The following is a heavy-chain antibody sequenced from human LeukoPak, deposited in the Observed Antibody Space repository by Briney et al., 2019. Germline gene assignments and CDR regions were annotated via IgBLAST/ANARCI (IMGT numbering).Heavy chain of an antibody. CDR3: AKGHGDASGYYYFDS. J-gene: IGHJ4*02. V-gene: IGHV3-23*01. D-gene: IGHD3-22*01. Sequence: GGSLRLSCAASGFIFSNYGMSWVRQAPGEGLEWVSAIRGNADTTYYADSVKGQFTIFRDNNKNILYLQMNSLRVDDTALYYCAKGHGDASGYYYFDSWGQGTLVTVSS. CDR2: IRGNADTT. CDR1: GFIFSNYG.